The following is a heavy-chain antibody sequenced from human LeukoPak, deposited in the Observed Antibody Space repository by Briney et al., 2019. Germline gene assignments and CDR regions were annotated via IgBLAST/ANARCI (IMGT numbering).Heavy chain of an antibody. CDR1: GYTFTSYA. Sequence: ASVKVSCKASGYTFTSYAMHWVRQAPGQRLEWMGWINAGNGNTKYSQKFQGRVTITRDTSASTAYMELSSLRSEDTAVYYCARAPGLRYFDWLPDYFDCWGQGTLVTVSS. D-gene: IGHD3-9*01. J-gene: IGHJ4*02. V-gene: IGHV1-3*01. CDR2: INAGNGNT. CDR3: ARAPGLRYFDWLPDYFDC.